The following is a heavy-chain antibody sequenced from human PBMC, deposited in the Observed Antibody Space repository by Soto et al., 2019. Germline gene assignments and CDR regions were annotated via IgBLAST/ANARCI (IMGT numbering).Heavy chain of an antibody. CDR1: GFTFNNYA. D-gene: IGHD3-16*01. J-gene: IGHJ4*02. Sequence: EVQLLDSGGGLVQPGGSLRLSCAASGFTFNNYAMSWVRQAPGKGLEWVSSISASGGSTNYADSVKGRFTISRDNSENTVYLQMNSLRSENTAVYYFVKTRLAGGFDYWGQGSLVTVSS. CDR2: ISASGGST. V-gene: IGHV3-23*01. CDR3: VKTRLAGGFDY.